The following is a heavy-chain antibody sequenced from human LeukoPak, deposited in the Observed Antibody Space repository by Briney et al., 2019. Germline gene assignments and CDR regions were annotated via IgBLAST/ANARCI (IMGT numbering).Heavy chain of an antibody. V-gene: IGHV4-39*07. CDR3: ARGRRWLRPHYFDY. J-gene: IGHJ4*02. D-gene: IGHD5-12*01. CDR1: GDSIRRRSYY. CDR2: IYYSGST. Sequence: PSETLSLTCSVSGDSIRRRSYYWGWIRQPPGKGLEWIGSIYYSGSTYYNPSLRSRVTISVDTSKNQFSLKLSSVTAADTAVYYCARGRRWLRPHYFDYWGQGTLVTVSS.